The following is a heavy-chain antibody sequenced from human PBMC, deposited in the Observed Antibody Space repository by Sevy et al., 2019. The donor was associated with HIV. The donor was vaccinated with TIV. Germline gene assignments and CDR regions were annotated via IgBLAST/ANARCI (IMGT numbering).Heavy chain of an antibody. CDR2: IRTKIDGETT. CDR3: ATAPGYYDSAPFDY. Sequence: GGSLRLSCAVSGFTFNNAWMNWVRQAPGTGLQWVGLIRTKIDGETTYYAAPVKGTFTISRDNSKHTLYLQMNSLKIEDTAVYYCATAPGYYDSAPFDYWGPGTLVTVSS. CDR1: GFTFNNAW. J-gene: IGHJ4*02. V-gene: IGHV3-15*01. D-gene: IGHD3-22*01.